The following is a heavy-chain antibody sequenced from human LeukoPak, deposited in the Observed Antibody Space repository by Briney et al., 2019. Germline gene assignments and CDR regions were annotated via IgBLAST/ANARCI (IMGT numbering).Heavy chain of an antibody. J-gene: IGHJ4*02. V-gene: IGHV1-18*01. CDR2: ISAFNGNK. D-gene: IGHD6-6*01. Sequence: ASVKVSCKASGYTFSSYGISWVRQAPGQGLEWVGWISAFNGNKHYTQKLQDRVTMTTDTSTSTAYMELRSLRSDDTAVYYCARDDYRSSSGGFDCWGQGTLVTISS. CDR3: ARDDYRSSSGGFDC. CDR1: GYTFSSYG.